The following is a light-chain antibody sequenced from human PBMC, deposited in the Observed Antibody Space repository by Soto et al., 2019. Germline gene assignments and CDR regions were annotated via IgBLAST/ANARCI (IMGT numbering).Light chain of an antibody. J-gene: IGKJ2*01. CDR3: QQYNNWPPYT. Sequence: DTVMTQSPATLSVSPGERATLSCRASQSVSSNLAWYQQKPGQAPRLLIYGASTRAPGIPARFSGGGSGTEFTLTISSLQSEDFAVYYCQQYNNWPPYTFGQGTKLEIK. V-gene: IGKV3-15*01. CDR1: QSVSSN. CDR2: GAS.